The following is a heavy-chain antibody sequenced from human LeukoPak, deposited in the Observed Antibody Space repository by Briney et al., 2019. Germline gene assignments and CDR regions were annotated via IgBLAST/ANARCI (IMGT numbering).Heavy chain of an antibody. CDR1: GYTFTVYY. J-gene: IGHJ4*02. CDR3: AGVVSGGVIWAY. Sequence: ASVKLSCKASGYTFTVYYIHWVREAPGQGLGWKGWINLNSGDTKYAQNLQGRVTLTSDTSINTAYMELSRLRYDDTAVYFGAGVVSGGVIWAYWGQGTLVTVSS. V-gene: IGHV1-2*02. CDR2: INLNSGDT. D-gene: IGHD3-16*01.